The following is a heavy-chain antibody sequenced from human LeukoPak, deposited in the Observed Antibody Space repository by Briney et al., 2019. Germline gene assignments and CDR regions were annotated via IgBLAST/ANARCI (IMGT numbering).Heavy chain of an antibody. CDR2: INHSGST. V-gene: IGHV4-34*01. J-gene: IGHJ3*02. Sequence: SETLSLTCAVYGGSFSGYYWSWIRQPPGKGLEWIGEINHSGSTNYNPSLKSRVTISLDTSRNQFSLKLSSVTAADTAVYYCARGVTYYYDSATDAFDIWGQGTLVTVSS. CDR3: ARGVTYYYDSATDAFDI. D-gene: IGHD3-22*01. CDR1: GGSFSGYY.